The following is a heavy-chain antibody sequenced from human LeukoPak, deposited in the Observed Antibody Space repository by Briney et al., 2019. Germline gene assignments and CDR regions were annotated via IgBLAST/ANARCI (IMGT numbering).Heavy chain of an antibody. CDR3: AKPELLWFGEFNYDY. CDR2: IRYDGSNK. CDR1: GFTFSSYG. J-gene: IGHJ4*02. V-gene: IGHV3-30*02. Sequence: GGSLRLSCAASGFTFSSYGMPWVRQAPGKGLEWVAFIRYDGSNKYYADSVKGRFTISRDNSKNTLHLQMNSLRAEDTAVYYCAKPELLWFGEFNYDYWGQGTLVTVSS. D-gene: IGHD3-10*01.